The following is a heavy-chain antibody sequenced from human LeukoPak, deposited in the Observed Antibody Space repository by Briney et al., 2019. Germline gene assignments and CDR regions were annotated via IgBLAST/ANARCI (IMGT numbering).Heavy chain of an antibody. D-gene: IGHD3-16*01. J-gene: IGHJ1*01. CDR3: ARDLNLYTTTWCQH. Sequence: PGGSLRLSCAAPGFTFSSYGMHWVRQAPGKGLEWVAVISYDGSNKYYADSVRGRFTISRDNSKNTLYLQMNSLSAEDTAVYYCARDLNLYTTTWCQHWGQGTLVTVSS. CDR1: GFTFSSYG. CDR2: ISYDGSNK. V-gene: IGHV3-30*03.